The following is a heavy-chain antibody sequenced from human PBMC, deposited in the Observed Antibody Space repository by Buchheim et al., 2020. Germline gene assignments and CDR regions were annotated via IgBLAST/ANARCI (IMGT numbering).Heavy chain of an antibody. CDR2: IDWDDDK. CDR1: GFSLSTSGMC. V-gene: IGHV2-70*15. CDR3: ARIDLTIAAVDKIYV. J-gene: IGHJ6*02. D-gene: IGHD6-13*01. Sequence: QVTLMESGPTAVKPTQTLTLTCTFSGFSLSTSGMCVSWIRQPPGKALEWLARIDWDDDKYFSTSLRTRLTISKDTSRNQVVLTMTDMDPVDTATYYCARIDLTIAAVDKIYVWGQGTT.